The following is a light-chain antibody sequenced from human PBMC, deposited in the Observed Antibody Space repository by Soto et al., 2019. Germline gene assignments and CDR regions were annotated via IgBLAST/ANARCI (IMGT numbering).Light chain of an antibody. CDR2: GAF. CDR1: QSVSAN. CDR3: QQYNNWPRT. J-gene: IGKJ1*01. Sequence: ETVMTQSPATLSVSPGERATLSCRASQSVSANLAWYQQKSGQAPRLLIYGAFTRATDIPARFSGSGSGTEFTLTISRLQSEDSAVYYCQQYNNWPRTFGQGTKV. V-gene: IGKV3-15*01.